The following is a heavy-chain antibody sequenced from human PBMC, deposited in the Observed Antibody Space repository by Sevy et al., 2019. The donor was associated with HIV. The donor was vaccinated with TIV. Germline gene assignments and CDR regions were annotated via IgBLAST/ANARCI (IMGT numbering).Heavy chain of an antibody. Sequence: SETLSLTCAVYGGSFSGYYWSWIRQPPGKGLEWIGEINHSGSTNYNPSLKSRVTISVDTSKNQFSLKLSSVTAADTAVYYCARCRIKVMVRGVQPPDYWGQGTLVTVSS. CDR3: ARCRIKVMVRGVQPPDY. D-gene: IGHD3-10*01. V-gene: IGHV4-34*01. CDR2: INHSGST. CDR1: GGSFSGYY. J-gene: IGHJ4*02.